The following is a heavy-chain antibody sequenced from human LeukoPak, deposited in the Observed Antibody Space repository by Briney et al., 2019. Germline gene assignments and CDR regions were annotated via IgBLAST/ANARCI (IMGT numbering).Heavy chain of an antibody. D-gene: IGHD2-21*02. CDR2: IPPNFGTA. CDR3: ARELYCGGDCMYYFDY. V-gene: IGHV1-69*05. J-gene: IGHJ4*02. CDR1: VRTFSRYA. Sequence: SVNVSCKASVRTFSRYAIIWVRQAPAQGLEWVGGIPPNFGTANYAQKIKGRVTITTDESTSTAYMELSSLRSEDTAVYYCARELYCGGDCMYYFDYWGQGTLVTVSS.